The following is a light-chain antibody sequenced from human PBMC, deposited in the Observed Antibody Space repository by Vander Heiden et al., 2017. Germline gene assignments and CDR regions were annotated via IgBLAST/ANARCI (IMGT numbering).Light chain of an antibody. V-gene: IGKV1-5*03. J-gene: IGKJ3*01. CDR3: QQYNSYWGT. CDR1: QSISSW. Sequence: DIQMTQSPSTLSASVGDRVTITCRASQSISSWLAWYQQKPGKAPKLLIYKASSLESGVPSRFSGSGSGTEFTLTISSLQPDDFATYYCQQYNSYWGTFAYGAKVDIK. CDR2: KAS.